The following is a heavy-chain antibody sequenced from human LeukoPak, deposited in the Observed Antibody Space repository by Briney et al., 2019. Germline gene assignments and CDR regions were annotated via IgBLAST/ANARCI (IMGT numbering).Heavy chain of an antibody. CDR1: GFTFSNYA. V-gene: IGHV3-23*01. CDR2: YSGRRSTT. J-gene: IGHJ3*02. Sequence: PGASLRLSCAASGFTFSNYAMNWVRQAPGKGLQWVSGYSGRRSTTYYADSVQGRFIISRDDSKKMLYLQMNSLRVDDTAIHYCVKDLDGAGYFDAFDIWGQGTIVTVSS. D-gene: IGHD4/OR15-4a*01. CDR3: VKDLDGAGYFDAFDI.